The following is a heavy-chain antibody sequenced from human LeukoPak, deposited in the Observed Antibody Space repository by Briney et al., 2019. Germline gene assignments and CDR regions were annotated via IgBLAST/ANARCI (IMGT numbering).Heavy chain of an antibody. Sequence: GGSLRLSCAASGFTLSSYWMHWVRQAPGKGLVWVARINTDGSSTTYADSVKGRFTISRDNAKSTLYLQMNSLRAEDTAVYYCAKGKHIVVVTAIPFDYYFDYWGQGTLVTVSS. V-gene: IGHV3-74*01. D-gene: IGHD2-21*02. CDR3: AKGKHIVVVTAIPFDYYFDY. CDR1: GFTLSSYW. CDR2: INTDGSST. J-gene: IGHJ4*02.